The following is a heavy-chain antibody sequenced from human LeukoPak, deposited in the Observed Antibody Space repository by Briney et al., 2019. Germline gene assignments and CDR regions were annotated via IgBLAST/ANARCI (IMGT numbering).Heavy chain of an antibody. D-gene: IGHD1-1*01. CDR1: GGSFSGYY. CDR3: ASIGWNLVRNY. Sequence: PSETLSLTCAVYGGSFSGYYWSWIRQPPGKGLEWIGEINHSGSTNYNPSLKSRVTISVDTSKNQFSLKLSSVTAADTAVYYCASIGWNLVRNYWGQGTLVTVSS. CDR2: INHSGST. J-gene: IGHJ4*02. V-gene: IGHV4-34*01.